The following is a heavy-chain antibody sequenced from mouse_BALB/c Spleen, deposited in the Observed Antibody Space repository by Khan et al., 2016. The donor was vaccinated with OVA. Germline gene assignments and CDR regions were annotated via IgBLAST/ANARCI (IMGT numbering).Heavy chain of an antibody. Sequence: VQLKESGPGLVKPSQSLSLTCTVTGYSITTDYAWNWIRQFPGKKLEWMAYISYSGGTSYNPSLKSRISITRDTSKNQFFLQLNSVTTEDTATYYVARRGGYGDGAWFAYWGRGTLVTVSA. J-gene: IGHJ3*01. CDR1: GYSITTDYA. CDR3: ARRGGYGDGAWFAY. D-gene: IGHD2-2*01. V-gene: IGHV3-2*02. CDR2: ISYSGGT.